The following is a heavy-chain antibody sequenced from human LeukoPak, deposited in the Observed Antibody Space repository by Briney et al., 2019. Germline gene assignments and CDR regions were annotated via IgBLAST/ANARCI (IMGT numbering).Heavy chain of an antibody. CDR2: VYYGGTT. CDR1: GGSINSRSYY. Sequence: SETLSLTCTVSGGSINSRSYYWGWIRQPPGKGLEWIGSVYYGGTTYYTPSLKSRVTISEDTSKNQFSLKLSSVTAADTAVYYCARRATTVTTGYYYYYMDVWGKGTTVTVSS. J-gene: IGHJ6*03. V-gene: IGHV4-39*01. CDR3: ARRATTVTTGYYYYYMDV. D-gene: IGHD4-17*01.